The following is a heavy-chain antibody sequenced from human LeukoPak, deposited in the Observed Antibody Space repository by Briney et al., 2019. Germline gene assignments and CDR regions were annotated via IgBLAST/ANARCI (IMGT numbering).Heavy chain of an antibody. CDR3: ASANDNYYYYYMDV. CDR2: INPNSGGT. V-gene: IGHV1-2*02. Sequence: ASVKVSCKAPGYTFTGYYMHWVRQAPGQGLEWMGWINPNSGGTNYAQKFQGRVTMTRDTSISTAYMELSRLRSDDTAVYYCASANDNYYYYYMDVWGKGTTVTISS. CDR1: GYTFTGYY. D-gene: IGHD3-9*01. J-gene: IGHJ6*03.